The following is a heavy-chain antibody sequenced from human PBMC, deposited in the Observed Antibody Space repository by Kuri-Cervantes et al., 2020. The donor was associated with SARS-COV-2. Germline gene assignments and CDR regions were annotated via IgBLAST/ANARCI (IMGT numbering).Heavy chain of an antibody. D-gene: IGHD3-22*01. CDR2: ISVWNRNT. Sequence: ASVKVSCKASGYTFITYGISWVRQAPGQGLEWLGWISVWNRNTDYAQKVQGRVTMTTDTSTSTAYMELRSLRSDDTAVYYCARSTPFRRLVVISQGGASDIWGQGTMVTVSS. J-gene: IGHJ3*02. V-gene: IGHV1-18*04. CDR3: ARSTPFRRLVVISQGGASDI. CDR1: GYTFITYG.